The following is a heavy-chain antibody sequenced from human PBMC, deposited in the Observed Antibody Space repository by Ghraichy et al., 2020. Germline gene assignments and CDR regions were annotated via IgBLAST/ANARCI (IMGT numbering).Heavy chain of an antibody. V-gene: IGHV3-23*01. D-gene: IGHD2/OR15-2a*01. CDR3: VKDTLKSNSNWYGEFDY. CDR1: GFAFSSCA. J-gene: IGHJ4*02. Sequence: GGSLRLSCAVSGFAFSSCAMNWVRQAPGKGLEWVSAISGSGSSTYYADSVEGRFTISRDNSKNTLDLQMNSLRAEDTAVYFCVKDTLKSNSNWYGEFDYWGQGTLVTVSS. CDR2: ISGSGSST.